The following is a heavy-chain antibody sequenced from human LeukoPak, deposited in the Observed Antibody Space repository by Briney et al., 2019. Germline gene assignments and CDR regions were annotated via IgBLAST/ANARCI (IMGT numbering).Heavy chain of an antibody. CDR2: ISGSGGST. CDR3: AREKTLATVTTFFDY. D-gene: IGHD4-17*01. V-gene: IGHV3-23*01. J-gene: IGHJ4*02. Sequence: GGSLRLSCATPGFTFSSYAMSWVRQAPGKGLEWVSGISGSGGSTYYADSVKGRFTISRDNSKNTLYLQMNSLRAEDTAVYYCAREKTLATVTTFFDYWGQGTLVTVSS. CDR1: GFTFSSYA.